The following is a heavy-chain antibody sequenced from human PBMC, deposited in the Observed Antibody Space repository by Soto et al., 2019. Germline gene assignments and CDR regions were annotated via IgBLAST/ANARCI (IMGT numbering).Heavy chain of an antibody. J-gene: IGHJ4*02. D-gene: IGHD1-1*01. Sequence: SETLSLTCTVSGGSISSGGYYWSWIRRHPGKGLEWIGYIYYSGSTYYNPSLKSRVTISVDTSQNQFSLKLSSVTAADTAVYYCAREWVTGTTFDYWGQGTLVTVSS. CDR1: GGSISSGGYY. CDR2: IYYSGST. V-gene: IGHV4-31*03. CDR3: AREWVTGTTFDY.